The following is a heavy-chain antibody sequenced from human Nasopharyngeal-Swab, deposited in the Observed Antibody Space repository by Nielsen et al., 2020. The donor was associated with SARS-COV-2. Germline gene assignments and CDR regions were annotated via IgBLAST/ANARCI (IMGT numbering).Heavy chain of an antibody. CDR3: AKTAGAADYYYYYYMDV. V-gene: IGHV3-23*01. J-gene: IGHJ6*03. D-gene: IGHD6-13*01. CDR2: ISASGGST. Sequence: VRQAPGKGLEWVSAISASGGSTYYADSVKGRFTISRDNSKNTLYLQMNSLRAEDTAVYYCAKTAGAADYYYYYYMDVWGEGTTVTVSS.